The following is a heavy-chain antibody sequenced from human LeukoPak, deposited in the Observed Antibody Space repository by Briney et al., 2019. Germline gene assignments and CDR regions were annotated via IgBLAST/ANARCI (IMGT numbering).Heavy chain of an antibody. J-gene: IGHJ6*02. D-gene: IGHD3-22*01. Sequence: GGSLRLSCAASGFTVSDYYMSWIRQAPGKGLEWVSAISGSGGSTYYADSVKGRFTISRDNSKNTLYLQMNSLRAEDTAVYYCAKDMYFDSSGPRYYHYAMDVWGQGTTVTVSS. CDR2: ISGSGGST. V-gene: IGHV3-23*01. CDR1: GFTVSDYY. CDR3: AKDMYFDSSGPRYYHYAMDV.